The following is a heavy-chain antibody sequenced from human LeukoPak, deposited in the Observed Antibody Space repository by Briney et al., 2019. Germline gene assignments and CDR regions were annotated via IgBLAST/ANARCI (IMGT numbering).Heavy chain of an antibody. J-gene: IGHJ4*02. CDR1: GFTFSSYT. CDR2: INTSGNSM. Sequence: GGSLRLSCAASGFTFSSYTMNWVRQAPGKGLEWVSSINTSGNSMYHADSVKGRFTTSRDNARNSLYLQMNSLRAEDTAVYYCARAVRGDAYNYDYWGRGTLVTVSS. V-gene: IGHV3-21*01. CDR3: ARAVRGDAYNYDY. D-gene: IGHD5-24*01.